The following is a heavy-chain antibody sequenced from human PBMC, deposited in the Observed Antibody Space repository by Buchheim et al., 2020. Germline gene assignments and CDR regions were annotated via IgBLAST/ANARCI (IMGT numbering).Heavy chain of an antibody. CDR2: ISNSGGST. V-gene: IGHV3-23*04. CDR3: AKGPGDLLYYYGSGTYYNG. CDR1: GFTFSTYA. J-gene: IGHJ4*02. Sequence: EVQLVESGGGLVQPGGSLRLSCAASGFTFSTYAMSWVRQAPGKGLEWVSTISNSGGSTYYADSVKGRFTISRDNSKNTLFLQMNSLRAEDTAVYYCAKGPGDLLYYYGSGTYYNGWGQGTL. D-gene: IGHD3-10*01.